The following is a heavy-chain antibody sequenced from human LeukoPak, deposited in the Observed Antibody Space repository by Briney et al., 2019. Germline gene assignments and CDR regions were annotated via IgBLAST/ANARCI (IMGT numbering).Heavy chain of an antibody. Sequence: GASVKVSCKASGYTFTGYYMHWVRQAPGQGLEWMGWINPNSGGTNYAKKFQGRVTMTRDTSISTAYMQLSRLRSDDTAVYYCARDMGYCSSTSCGWFDPWGQGTLVTVSS. D-gene: IGHD2-2*01. CDR3: ARDMGYCSSTSCGWFDP. V-gene: IGHV1-2*02. J-gene: IGHJ5*02. CDR1: GYTFTGYY. CDR2: INPNSGGT.